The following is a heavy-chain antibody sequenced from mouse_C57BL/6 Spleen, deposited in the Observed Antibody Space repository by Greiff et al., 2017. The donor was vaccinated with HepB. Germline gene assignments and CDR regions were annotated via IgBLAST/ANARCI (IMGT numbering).Heavy chain of an antibody. V-gene: IGHV1-82*01. J-gene: IGHJ4*01. D-gene: IGHD2-4*01. CDR3: ARNYDLYAMDY. Sequence: QVQLQQSGPELVKPGASVKISCKASGYAFSSSWMNWVKQRPAKGLEWIGRIYPGDGDTNYNGKFKGKATLTADKSSSTAYMQLSSLTSEDSAVYFCARNYDLYAMDYWGQGTSVTVSS. CDR1: GYAFSSSW. CDR2: IYPGDGDT.